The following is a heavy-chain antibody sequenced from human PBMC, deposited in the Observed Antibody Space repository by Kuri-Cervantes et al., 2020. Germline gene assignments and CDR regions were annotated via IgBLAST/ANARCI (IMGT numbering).Heavy chain of an antibody. CDR2: IYYSGST. V-gene: IGHV4-30-4*02. Sequence: SETLSLTCTVSGGSISSGDYYWSWIRQPPGKGLEWIGYIYYSGSTYYNPSLKSRVTISVDTSKNQFSLQLRSVTAADTAVYYCTRGRNSHSSAWSSRGPDYYYYRMDVWGQGTTVTVSS. J-gene: IGHJ6*02. CDR1: GGSISSGDYY. D-gene: IGHD3-22*01. CDR3: TRGRNSHSSAWSSRGPDYYYYRMDV.